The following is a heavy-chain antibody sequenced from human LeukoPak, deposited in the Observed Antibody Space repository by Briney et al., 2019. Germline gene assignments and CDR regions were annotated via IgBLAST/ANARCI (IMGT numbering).Heavy chain of an antibody. Sequence: GSLRLSCAASGFTFSSYSMNWVRQAPGKGLEWVSYISSSSNTIYYADSVKGRFTISRDNAKNSLYLQMNSLRAEDTAVYYCARGLRSSWYLLKYYFDYWGQGTLVTVSS. CDR2: ISSSSNTI. J-gene: IGHJ4*02. D-gene: IGHD6-13*01. CDR3: ARGLRSSWYLLKYYFDY. V-gene: IGHV3-48*01. CDR1: GFTFSSYS.